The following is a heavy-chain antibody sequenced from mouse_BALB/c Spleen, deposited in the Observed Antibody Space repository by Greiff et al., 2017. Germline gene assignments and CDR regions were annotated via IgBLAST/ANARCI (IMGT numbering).Heavy chain of an antibody. D-gene: IGHD2-14*01. CDR2: INPSNGGT. CDR3: TRYYYRYDDGFAY. V-gene: IGHV1S81*02. J-gene: IGHJ3*01. Sequence: VQVVESGADLVKPGASVKLSCKASGYTFTSYYMYWVKQRPGQGLEWIGEINPSNGGTNFTEKFKSKATLTVDKSSSTAYMQLSSLTSEDSAVYDCTRYYYRYDDGFAYWGQGTLVTVSA. CDR1: GYTFTSYY.